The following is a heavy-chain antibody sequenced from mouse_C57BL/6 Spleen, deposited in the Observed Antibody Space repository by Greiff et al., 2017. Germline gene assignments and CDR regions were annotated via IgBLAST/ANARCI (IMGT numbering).Heavy chain of an antibody. CDR2: IHPNSGST. Sequence: QVQLQQPGAELVKPGASVKLSCKASGYTFTSYWMHWVKQRPGQGLEWIGMIHPNSGSTNYNEKFKSKATLTVDKSSSTAYKQLSSLTSEDSAVYYCAREGLTTVVASFDCWGQGTTLTVSS. V-gene: IGHV1-64*01. CDR1: GYTFTSYW. J-gene: IGHJ2*01. CDR3: AREGLTTVVASFDC. D-gene: IGHD1-1*01.